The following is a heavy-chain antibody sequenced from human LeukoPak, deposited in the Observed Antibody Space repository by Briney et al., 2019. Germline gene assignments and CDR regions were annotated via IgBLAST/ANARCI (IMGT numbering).Heavy chain of an antibody. CDR3: ARGRYYDFWSGYYIHHFDY. V-gene: IGHV1-8*03. J-gene: IGHJ4*02. Sequence: ASVKVSCKASGYTFTSYDINWVRQATGQGLEWMGWMNPSSGNTGYAQKFQGRVTITRNTSISTAYMEPSSLRSEDTAVYYCARGRYYDFWSGYYIHHFDYWGQGTLVTVSS. D-gene: IGHD3-3*01. CDR2: MNPSSGNT. CDR1: GYTFTSYD.